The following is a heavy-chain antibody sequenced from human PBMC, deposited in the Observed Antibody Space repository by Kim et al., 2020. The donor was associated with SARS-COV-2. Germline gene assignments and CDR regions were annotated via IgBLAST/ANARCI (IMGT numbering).Heavy chain of an antibody. Sequence: AQKFQGRVTITADKSTSTAYMELSSLRSEDTAVYYCARRVVIIGGNWFDPWGQGTLVTVSS. J-gene: IGHJ5*02. D-gene: IGHD3-3*01. V-gene: IGHV1-69*02. CDR3: ARRVVIIGGNWFDP.